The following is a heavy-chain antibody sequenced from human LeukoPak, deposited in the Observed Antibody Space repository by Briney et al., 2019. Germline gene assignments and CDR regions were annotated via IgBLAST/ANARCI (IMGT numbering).Heavy chain of an antibody. CDR1: GGTFNSYA. CDR3: ARGGTVGARVWFDP. CDR2: ITPIFGTP. Sequence: GASVKLSCKASGGTFNSYAISWVRQAPGQGLEWMGGITPIFGTPNYAQKFQGKVTITAEKSKRTVYMEMSSLRSNDTGVYYCARGGTVGARVWFDPWGQGTLVTVSS. D-gene: IGHD1-26*01. J-gene: IGHJ5*02. V-gene: IGHV1-69*06.